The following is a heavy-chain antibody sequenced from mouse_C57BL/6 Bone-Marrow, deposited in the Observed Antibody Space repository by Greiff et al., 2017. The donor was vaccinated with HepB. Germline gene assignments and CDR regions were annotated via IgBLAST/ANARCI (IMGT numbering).Heavy chain of an antibody. CDR3: ARPTGY. CDR1: GFTFSSYG. J-gene: IGHJ2*01. Sequence: EVKLMESGGDLVKPGGSLKLSCEASGFTFSSYGMSWVRQTPDKRLEWVATISSGGSYTYYPDSVKGRFTISRDNAKNTLYLQMSSLKSEDTAMYYCARPTGYWGQGTTLTVSS. V-gene: IGHV5-6*01. CDR2: ISSGGSYT.